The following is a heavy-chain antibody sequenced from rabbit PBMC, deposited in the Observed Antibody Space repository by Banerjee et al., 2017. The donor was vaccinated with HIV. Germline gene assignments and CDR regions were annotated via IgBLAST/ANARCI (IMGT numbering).Heavy chain of an antibody. CDR2: IYTTSSGDT. Sequence: QEQLEESGGGLVQPEGSLTLTCTASGFSFTNKYVMCWVRQAPGKGLEWIACIYTTSSGDTYYASWAKGRFTISNASSTTMTLQVTSLTAADTATYFCARDLAGVIGWNFNLWGPGTLVTVS. D-gene: IGHD4-1*01. CDR3: ARDLAGVIGWNFNL. CDR1: GFSFTNKYV. V-gene: IGHV1S45*01. J-gene: IGHJ4*01.